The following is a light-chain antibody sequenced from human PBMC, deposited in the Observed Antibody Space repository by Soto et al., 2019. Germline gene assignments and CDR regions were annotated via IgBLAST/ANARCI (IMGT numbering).Light chain of an antibody. CDR1: QSVSSY. CDR2: DAS. CDR3: QQSSNWPRWT. Sequence: IVLTHSPATLSLSPGERATLSCRASQSVSSYLAWYQQQPGQAPRLLIYDASNRATRIPAIFSGSGSETDFTLTISSLAPEDFAVYYCQQSSNWPRWTFGQGIKVDIK. J-gene: IGKJ1*01. V-gene: IGKV3-11*01.